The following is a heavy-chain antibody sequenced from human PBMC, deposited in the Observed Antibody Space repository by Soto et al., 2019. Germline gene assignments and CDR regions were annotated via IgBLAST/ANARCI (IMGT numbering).Heavy chain of an antibody. CDR3: ARAAPRYCSGGSCYSGRDY. V-gene: IGHV4-34*01. J-gene: IGHJ4*02. CDR2: INHSGST. Sequence: SETLSLTCAVYGGSFSGYYWSWIRQPPGKGLEWIGEINHSGSTNYNPSLKSRVTISVDTSKNQFSLKLSSVTAADTAVYYCARAAPRYCSGGSCYSGRDYWDQGTLVTVSS. CDR1: GGSFSGYY. D-gene: IGHD2-15*01.